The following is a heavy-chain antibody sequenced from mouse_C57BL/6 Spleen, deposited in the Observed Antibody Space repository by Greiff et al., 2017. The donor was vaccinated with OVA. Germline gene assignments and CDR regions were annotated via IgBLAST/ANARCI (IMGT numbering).Heavy chain of an antibody. J-gene: IGHJ2*01. CDR2: IHPNSGST. Sequence: QVQLQQPGAELVKPGASVKLSCKASGYTFTSYWMHWVKQRPGQGLEWIGMIHPNSGSTNYNEKFKSKATLTVDKSSSTAYMQRSSLTSEDSAVYYCARGDYDYDGGADYWGQGTTLTVSS. CDR1: GYTFTSYW. CDR3: ARGDYDYDGGADY. V-gene: IGHV1-64*01. D-gene: IGHD2-4*01.